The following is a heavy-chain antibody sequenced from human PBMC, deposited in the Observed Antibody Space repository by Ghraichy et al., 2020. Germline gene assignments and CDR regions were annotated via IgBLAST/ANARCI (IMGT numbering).Heavy chain of an antibody. J-gene: IGHJ6*02. CDR2: MNPNSGNT. D-gene: IGHD2-2*01. Sequence: ASVKVSCKASGYTFTSYDINWVRQATGQGLEWMGWMNPNSGNTGYAQKFQGRVTMTRNTSISTAYMELSSLRSEDTAVYYCARTDGRCSSTSCYLLYYYYYYGMDVWGQGTTVTVSS. V-gene: IGHV1-8*01. CDR1: GYTFTSYD. CDR3: ARTDGRCSSTSCYLLYYYYYYGMDV.